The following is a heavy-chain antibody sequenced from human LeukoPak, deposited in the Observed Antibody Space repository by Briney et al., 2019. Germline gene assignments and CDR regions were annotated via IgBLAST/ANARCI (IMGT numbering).Heavy chain of an antibody. CDR3: AKDEVAKVGYCTSTPCQGLDY. Sequence: GGSLRLSCAASGFTFSSYSMNWVRQAPGKGREWVSYIISSSSTIYYADSVKGPFTIPRDNAKNSLYLQMNSLRPEDTALYYCAKDEVAKVGYCTSTPCQGLDYWGQGTLVTVSS. CDR1: GFTFSSYS. D-gene: IGHD2-2*01. J-gene: IGHJ4*02. CDR2: IISSSSTI. V-gene: IGHV3-48*01.